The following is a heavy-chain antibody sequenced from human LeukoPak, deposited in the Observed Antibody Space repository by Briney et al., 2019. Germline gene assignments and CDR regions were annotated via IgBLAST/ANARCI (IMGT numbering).Heavy chain of an antibody. CDR2: IHYSGST. CDR1: GGSISSSNFY. V-gene: IGHV4-39*07. J-gene: IGHJ6*03. CDR3: ARGYCSGGSCYSYYYYNYMDV. Sequence: SETLSLTCTVSGGSISSSNFYWGWIRQPPGKGLEWIGSIHYSGSTNYNPSLKSRVTISVDTSKNQFSLKLSSVTAADTAVYYCARGYCSGGSCYSYYYYNYMDVWGKGTTVTVSS. D-gene: IGHD2-15*01.